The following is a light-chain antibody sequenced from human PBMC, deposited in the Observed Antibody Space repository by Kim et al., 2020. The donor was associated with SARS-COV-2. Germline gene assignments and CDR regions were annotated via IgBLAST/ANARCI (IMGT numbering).Light chain of an antibody. Sequence: PGQSITISGPGTSSDVGRCNSVSWYQQHPGKAPKLMIYDVSNRPSGVSNRFSGSKSGNTASLTISGLQPEDEADYYCSSYATSSTVFATGTKVTV. J-gene: IGLJ1*01. CDR2: DVS. CDR3: SSYATSSTV. CDR1: SSDVGRCNS. V-gene: IGLV2-14*03.